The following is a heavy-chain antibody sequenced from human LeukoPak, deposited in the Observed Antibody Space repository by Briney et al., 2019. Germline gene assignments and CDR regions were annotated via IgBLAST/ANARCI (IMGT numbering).Heavy chain of an antibody. CDR1: GGTFSSYA. CDR2: FIPTFGTA. CDR3: AREDGSSSSGAFDI. D-gene: IGHD6-13*01. J-gene: IGHJ3*02. Sequence: SVKVSCKASGGTFSSYAISWVRQAPGQGLEWMGGFIPTFGTANYAQKFQGRVTITTDESTSTAYMELSSLRSEDTAVYYCAREDGSSSSGAFDIWGQGTMVTVSS. V-gene: IGHV1-69*05.